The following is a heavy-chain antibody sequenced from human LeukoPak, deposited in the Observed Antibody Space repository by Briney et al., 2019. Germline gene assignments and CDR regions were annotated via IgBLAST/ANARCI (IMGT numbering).Heavy chain of an antibody. CDR3: AKQKEGGLYPLDY. D-gene: IGHD2-8*01. CDR2: VYDSGST. CDR1: GGSISSSSYY. J-gene: IGHJ4*02. V-gene: IGHV4-39*01. Sequence: PSETLSLTCTVSGGSISSSSYYWGWIRQPPGKGLEWIGSVYDSGSTYNNPSLKSRVIISVDTSKNQFSLKLSSVTAADTAVYYCAKQKEGGLYPLDYWGQGTLVTVSS.